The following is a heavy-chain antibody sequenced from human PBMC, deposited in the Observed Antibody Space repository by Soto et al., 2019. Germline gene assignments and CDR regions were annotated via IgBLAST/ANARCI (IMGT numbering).Heavy chain of an antibody. CDR2: IYYSGST. J-gene: IGHJ4*02. Sequence: SETLSLTCTVSGGSISSSSYYWGWIRQPPGKGLEWIGSIYYSGSTYYNPSLKSRVTISVDTSKNQFSLKLSSVTAADTAVHYCASPDMVRGVDYWGQGTLVTVS. CDR1: GGSISSSSYY. V-gene: IGHV4-39*01. CDR3: ASPDMVRGVDY. D-gene: IGHD3-10*01.